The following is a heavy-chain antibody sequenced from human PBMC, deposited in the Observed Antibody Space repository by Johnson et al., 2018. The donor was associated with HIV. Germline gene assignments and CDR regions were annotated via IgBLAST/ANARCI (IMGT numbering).Heavy chain of an antibody. Sequence: VQVVESGGGLVPPGRSLRLSCAASGFTFDDYAMHWVRQAPGKGLEWVSGISWNGGNTGYVDSVKGRFIISRDNAKNSLYLQMNSLRAEDTALYYCARGKWRGGSGTDDVFDIWGQGTMVTVS. J-gene: IGHJ3*02. D-gene: IGHD3-10*01. V-gene: IGHV3-9*01. CDR3: ARGKWRGGSGTDDVFDI. CDR2: ISWNGGNT. CDR1: GFTFDDYA.